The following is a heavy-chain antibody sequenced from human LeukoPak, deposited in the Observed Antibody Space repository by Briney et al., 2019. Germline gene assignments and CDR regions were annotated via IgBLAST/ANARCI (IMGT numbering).Heavy chain of an antibody. J-gene: IGHJ4*02. CDR1: GGTFTSYA. CDR2: LIPIFGTA. D-gene: IGHD3-22*01. V-gene: IGHV1-69*13. Sequence: VKVSCKASGGTFTSYAICWVRQGPAQGPEWMGGLIPIFGTANYAQNFQGRVTITADESTSTAYMQLSSLRSEDTAVYYCARAPTYYYDSSGHDYWGQGTLVTVSS. CDR3: ARAPTYYYDSSGHDY.